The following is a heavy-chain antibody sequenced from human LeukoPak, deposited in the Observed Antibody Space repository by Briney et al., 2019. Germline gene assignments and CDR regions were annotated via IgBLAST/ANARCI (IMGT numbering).Heavy chain of an antibody. D-gene: IGHD2-2*01. Sequence: SETLSLTCAVYGGSFSGYYWSWIRQPPGKGLEWIGEINHSGSTNYNPSLKSRVTISVDTSKNQFSLKLSSVTAADTAVYYCARVPVEDIVVVPAASYFDYWGQGTLVTVSS. J-gene: IGHJ4*02. CDR3: ARVPVEDIVVVPAASYFDY. CDR2: INHSGST. V-gene: IGHV4-34*01. CDR1: GGSFSGYY.